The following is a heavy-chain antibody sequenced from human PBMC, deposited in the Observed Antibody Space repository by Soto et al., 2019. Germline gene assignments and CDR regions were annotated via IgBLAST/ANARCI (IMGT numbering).Heavy chain of an antibody. CDR3: AKGGISTFIAAGYYYGMDV. CDR2: ISYDGSDK. J-gene: IGHJ6*02. D-gene: IGHD6-13*01. CDR1: GFTFSSYG. V-gene: IGHV3-30*18. Sequence: GGSLRLSCAASGFTFSSYGMHWVRQAPGKGLEWVAVISYDGSDKYYADSVKGRFTISRDNSKNTLYLQMNSLRAEDTAVYYCAKGGISTFIAAGYYYGMDVWGQGTTVTVSS.